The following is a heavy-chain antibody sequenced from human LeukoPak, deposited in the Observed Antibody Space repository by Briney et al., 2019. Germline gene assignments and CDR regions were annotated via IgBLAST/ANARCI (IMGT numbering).Heavy chain of an antibody. Sequence: PSETLSLTCTVSGGSISSYYWSWIRQPPGKGLEWIGYIYYSGSTSYNPSLKSRVTISVDASKNQFSLKLSSVTAADTAVYYCYSAFDWFNFDYWGQGTLVTVSS. CDR1: GGSISSYY. CDR2: IYYSGST. D-gene: IGHD3-9*01. V-gene: IGHV4-59*08. J-gene: IGHJ4*02. CDR3: YSAFDWFNFDY.